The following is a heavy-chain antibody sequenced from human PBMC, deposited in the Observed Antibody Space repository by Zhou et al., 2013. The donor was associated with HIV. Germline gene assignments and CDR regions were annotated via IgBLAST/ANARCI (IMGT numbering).Heavy chain of an antibody. J-gene: IGHJ5*02. V-gene: IGHV1-18*01. CDR3: VREGGDYYDSRWFDP. D-gene: IGHD3-22*01. CDR2: ISGYNGNT. CDR1: GYTFNTHG. Sequence: QVQLVQSGGEVKKPGASVQVSCKTSGYTFNTHGISWVRQAPGQGLEWMGWISGYNGNTRYEKKFQGRVTMTTDVSTTTAYMELRSLRSDDTAVYYCVREGGDYYDSRWFDPWGQGTLVIVSS.